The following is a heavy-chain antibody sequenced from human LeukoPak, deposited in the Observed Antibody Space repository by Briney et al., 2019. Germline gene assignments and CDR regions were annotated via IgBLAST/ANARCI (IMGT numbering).Heavy chain of an antibody. J-gene: IGHJ6*03. CDR2: IYNIGST. D-gene: IGHD1-20*01. V-gene: IGHV4-59*01. CDR3: VRVSGTDYYYYMDV. CDR1: GASISNDY. Sequence: SETLSLTCSVSGASISNDYWSWMRQPPGKGLEWIGYIYNIGSTKYTPSLKSRATISRDTSRNQFSLELRSVTAADTAVYYCVRVSGTDYYYYMDVWGKGTTVTVSS.